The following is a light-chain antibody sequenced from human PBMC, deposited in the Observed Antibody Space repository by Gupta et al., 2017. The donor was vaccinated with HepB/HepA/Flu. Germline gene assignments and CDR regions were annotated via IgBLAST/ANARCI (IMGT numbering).Light chain of an antibody. CDR1: KLGNTY. CDR2: QDN. CDR3: QAWDSSRYV. Sequence: CSGDKLGNTYTCWYQQKPGQSPVLVIYQDNKRPSGIPERFSGSNSGNTATLTISGTQAMDEADYYCQAWDSSRYVFGTGTKVTVL. V-gene: IGLV3-1*01. J-gene: IGLJ1*01.